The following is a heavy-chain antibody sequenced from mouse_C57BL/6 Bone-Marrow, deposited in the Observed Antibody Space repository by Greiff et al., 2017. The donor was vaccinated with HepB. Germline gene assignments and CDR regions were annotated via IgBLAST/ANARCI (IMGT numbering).Heavy chain of an antibody. CDR1: GYTFTSYW. D-gene: IGHD2-12*01. Sequence: VQLQQPGAELVKPGASVKLSCKASGYTFTSYWMQWVKQRPGQGLEWIGEIDPSDSYTNYNQKVKGKATLTVDTSSSTVYMQLSSLTSEDSAVYYCARSEGMATTGGYYAMDYWGQGTSVTVSS. CDR2: IDPSDSYT. J-gene: IGHJ4*01. CDR3: ARSEGMATTGGYYAMDY. V-gene: IGHV1-50*01.